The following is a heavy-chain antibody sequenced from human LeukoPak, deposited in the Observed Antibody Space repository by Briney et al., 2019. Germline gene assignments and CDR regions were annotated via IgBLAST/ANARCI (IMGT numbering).Heavy chain of an antibody. V-gene: IGHV3-15*01. J-gene: IGHJ4*02. D-gene: IGHD3-22*01. CDR2: IKREIDGETT. Sequence: GGALRDSRAPPRFTPSECLKCSGRAAPGKGGEWVGRIKREIDGETTDYAEPVKGRFTISRDNSKNTLYLQMNSLQAEDTAVYYCVGGLGYSDRDFWGQGTLVTVSA. CDR1: RFTPSECL. CDR3: VGGLGYSDRDF.